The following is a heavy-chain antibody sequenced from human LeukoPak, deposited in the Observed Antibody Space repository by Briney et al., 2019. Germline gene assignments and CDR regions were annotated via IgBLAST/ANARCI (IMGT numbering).Heavy chain of an antibody. CDR3: ARSDYVGNWFDP. CDR1: GGSISSYY. Sequence: PSETLSLTCTVSGGSISSYYWSWIRQPPGKGLEWIGYIYYSGSTNYNPSLKSRVTISVDTSKNQFSLKLSSMTAADTAVYYCARSDYVGNWFDPWGQGTLVTVSS. CDR2: IYYSGST. J-gene: IGHJ5*02. V-gene: IGHV4-59*08. D-gene: IGHD3-16*01.